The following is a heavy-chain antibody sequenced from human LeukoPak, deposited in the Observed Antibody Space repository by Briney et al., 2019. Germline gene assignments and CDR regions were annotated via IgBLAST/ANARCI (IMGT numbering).Heavy chain of an antibody. D-gene: IGHD6-19*01. CDR3: ANSQSTGWFAASDI. CDR1: GFTFSSYA. V-gene: IGHV3-23*01. CDR2: ISASGGSA. J-gene: IGHJ3*02. Sequence: PGGSLRLSCAVSGFTFSSYAMTWVRQAPGKGLEWVSAISASGGSAYYTDSVKGRFTISRANSKNTLFLQMNSLRAEDTAVYYCANSQSTGWFAASDIWGQGTMVTVSS.